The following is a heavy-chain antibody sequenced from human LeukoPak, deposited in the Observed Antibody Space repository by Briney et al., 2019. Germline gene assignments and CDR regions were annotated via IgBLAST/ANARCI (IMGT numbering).Heavy chain of an antibody. V-gene: IGHV3-48*02. CDR2: IRSSGSPT. CDR1: GFTFSSYS. CDR3: VRDPDALDY. J-gene: IGHJ4*02. Sequence: GGSLRLACAASGFTFSSYSMSWVRQAPGKGLEWVSYIRSSGSPTYYADSVKGRFTISRDNAKNSLYLQMNRLRDEDTVVYYCVRDPDALDYWGPGTLVTVSS.